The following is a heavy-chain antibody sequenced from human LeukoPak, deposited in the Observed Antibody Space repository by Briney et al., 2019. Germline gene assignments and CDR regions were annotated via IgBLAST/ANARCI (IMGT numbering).Heavy chain of an antibody. CDR3: ARPLTPRLNWFDP. CDR2: IYYSGST. J-gene: IGHJ5*02. CDR1: GGSISSSSYC. V-gene: IGHV4-39*01. Sequence: SETLSLTCTVSGGSISSSSYCWGWIRQPPGKGLEWIGSIYYSGSTYYNPSLKSRVTISVDTSKNQFSLKLSSVTAADTAVYYCARPLTPRLNWFDPWGQGTLVTVSS.